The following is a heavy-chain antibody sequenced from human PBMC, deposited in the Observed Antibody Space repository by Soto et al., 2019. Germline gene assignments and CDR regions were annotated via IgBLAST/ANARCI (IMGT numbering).Heavy chain of an antibody. V-gene: IGHV1-18*01. J-gene: IGHJ4*02. CDR1: GYTFTSYG. Sequence: QVQLVQSGAEVKKPGASVKVSCKASGYTFTSYGISWVRQAPGQGLEWMGWISVYNGDTNYAQKLQGRVTMTTDTTTSTAYMELRSLRSDDTAVYYCARDAPYSGSYYGAACWGQGTLVTVPS. CDR3: ARDAPYSGSYYGAAC. CDR2: ISVYNGDT. D-gene: IGHD1-26*01.